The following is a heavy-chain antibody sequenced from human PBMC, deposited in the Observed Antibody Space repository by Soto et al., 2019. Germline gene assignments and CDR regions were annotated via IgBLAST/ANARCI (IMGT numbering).Heavy chain of an antibody. CDR2: IYYSGST. Sequence: PSEPLSLTCTVSGGSISSYYWSWLRQPPGKGLGWIGYIYYSGSTNYNPSLKSRVTISVDTSKTQFSLKLSSVTAADTAVYYCARGGRLNYDFWSGYYLGWFDPWGQGTLVTVSS. D-gene: IGHD3-3*01. CDR1: GGSISSYY. V-gene: IGHV4-59*01. J-gene: IGHJ5*02. CDR3: ARGGRLNYDFWSGYYLGWFDP.